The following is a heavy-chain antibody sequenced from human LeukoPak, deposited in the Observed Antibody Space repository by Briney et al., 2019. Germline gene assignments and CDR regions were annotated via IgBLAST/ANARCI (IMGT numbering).Heavy chain of an antibody. V-gene: IGHV3-33*01. D-gene: IGHD6-19*01. CDR1: GFTFSSYA. Sequence: GRSLRLSCAASGFTFSSYAMHWVRQAPGKGLEWVAFIWYDGSNKDYTDSVKGRFTISRDNAKNRLHLQMNSLRAEDTAVYYCARWRAGIAVAVDYWGQGTLVTVSS. CDR3: ARWRAGIAVAVDY. CDR2: IWYDGSNK. J-gene: IGHJ4*02.